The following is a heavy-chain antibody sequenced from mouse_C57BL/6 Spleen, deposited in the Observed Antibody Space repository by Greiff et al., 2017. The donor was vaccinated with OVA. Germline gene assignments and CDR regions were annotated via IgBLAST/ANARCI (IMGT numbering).Heavy chain of an antibody. CDR1: GFTFSDYG. CDR3: ARGEGLPFAY. CDR2: ISSGSSTI. Sequence: EVKVVESGGGLVKPGGSLKLSCAASGFTFSDYGMHWVRQAPEKGLEWVAYISSGSSTIYYADTVKGRFTIARDNAKNTLFLHMTSLRSEDTAMYYCARGEGLPFAYWGQGTLVTVSA. D-gene: IGHD2-4*01. V-gene: IGHV5-17*01. J-gene: IGHJ3*01.